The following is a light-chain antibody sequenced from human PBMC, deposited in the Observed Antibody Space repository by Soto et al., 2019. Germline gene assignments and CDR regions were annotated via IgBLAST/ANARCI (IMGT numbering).Light chain of an antibody. CDR3: CSYAASSTYV. V-gene: IGLV2-23*01. CDR2: EGT. J-gene: IGLJ1*01. Sequence: QSALTQPASVSGSPGQSITISCTGTSSDVGSYNLVSWYQHHPGKAPKFLIYEGTKRPSGVSNRFSGSKSGNTASLTISGLQAEDEADYYCCSYAASSTYVFGTGTKVTVL. CDR1: SSDVGSYNL.